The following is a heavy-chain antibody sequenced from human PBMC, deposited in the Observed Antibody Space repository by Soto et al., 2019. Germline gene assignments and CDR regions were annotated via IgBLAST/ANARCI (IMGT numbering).Heavy chain of an antibody. J-gene: IGHJ4*02. Sequence: QVQLVQSGAEVKKPGASVKVSCKASGYTFTGYYMHWVRQAPGQGLEWMGWINPNSGGTNYAQKFQGWVTMTRDTSISTAYMELSRLRSDDTAVYYCARSGMNSYGSSDEYSSGWDWGQGTLVTVSS. CDR2: INPNSGGT. V-gene: IGHV1-2*04. D-gene: IGHD6-19*01. CDR1: GYTFTGYY. CDR3: ARSGMNSYGSSDEYSSGWD.